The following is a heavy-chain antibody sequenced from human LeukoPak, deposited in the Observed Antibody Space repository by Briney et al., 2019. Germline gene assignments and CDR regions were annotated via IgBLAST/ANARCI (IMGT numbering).Heavy chain of an antibody. CDR3: AGVEMGATSPLFAY. J-gene: IGHJ4*02. CDR2: IYYSGSA. Sequence: SETLSLTCTVSGGSISSYYWSWIRQPPGKGLEWIGYIYYSGSANYNPSLKSRVTISVDTSKNQFSLKLSSVTAADTAVYYCAGVEMGATSPLFAYWGQGTLVTVSS. CDR1: GGSISSYY. D-gene: IGHD1-26*01. V-gene: IGHV4-59*01.